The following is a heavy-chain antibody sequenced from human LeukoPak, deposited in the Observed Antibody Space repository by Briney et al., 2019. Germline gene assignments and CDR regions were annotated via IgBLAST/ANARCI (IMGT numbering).Heavy chain of an antibody. Sequence: TGGSLRLSCAASGFTFSDYYMSWIRQAPGKGLEWVSYISSSGTTIYYADSVQGRFTISRDNAKNSLYLQMNSLRADDTAVYYCARGDKMTTWRRTYNCFDPWGQGTLVTVSS. CDR2: ISSSGTTI. J-gene: IGHJ5*02. D-gene: IGHD5-24*01. CDR1: GFTFSDYY. V-gene: IGHV3-11*04. CDR3: ARGDKMTTWRRTYNCFDP.